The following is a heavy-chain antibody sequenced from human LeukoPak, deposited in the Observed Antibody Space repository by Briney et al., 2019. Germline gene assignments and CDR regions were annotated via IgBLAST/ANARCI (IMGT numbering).Heavy chain of an antibody. CDR2: INHSGST. D-gene: IGHD2-2*02. Sequence: SETLSLTCAVYGGSFSGYYWSWIRQPPGKGLEWIGEINHSGSTNYNPSLKSRATISVDTSKNQFSLKLSSVTAADTAVYYCARGSYCSSTSCYTRYNWFDPWGQGTLVTVSS. V-gene: IGHV4-34*01. J-gene: IGHJ5*02. CDR3: ARGSYCSSTSCYTRYNWFDP. CDR1: GGSFSGYY.